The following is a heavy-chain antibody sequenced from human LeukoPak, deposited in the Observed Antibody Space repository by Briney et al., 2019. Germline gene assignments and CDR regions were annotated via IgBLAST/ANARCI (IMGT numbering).Heavy chain of an antibody. J-gene: IGHJ6*03. D-gene: IGHD6-6*01. Sequence: PSETLSLTCTVPGASITNYYWNWIRQPAGKGLEWIGRIYTSGGTNYNPSLKTRVTMSVDTSKNHFSLKLNSVTAADTAVFYCARSIVARPNYYYYLDVWGKGITVTVSS. V-gene: IGHV4-4*07. CDR1: GASITNYY. CDR2: IYTSGGT. CDR3: ARSIVARPNYYYYLDV.